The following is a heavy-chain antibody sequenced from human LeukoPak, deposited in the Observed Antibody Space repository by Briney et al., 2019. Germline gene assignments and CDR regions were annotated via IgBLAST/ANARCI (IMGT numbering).Heavy chain of an antibody. V-gene: IGHV4-39*07. Sequence: SETLSLTCTVSGGSISSSSYYWGWIRQPPGKGLEWIGSIYYSGRTYNSPSLKSRVTISVDTSKNQFSLKLSSVTAADTAVYYCARGVGGSGYYYYYMDVWGKGTTVTVSS. J-gene: IGHJ6*03. CDR1: GGSISSSSYY. CDR3: ARGVGGSGYYYYYMDV. CDR2: IYYSGRT. D-gene: IGHD2-15*01.